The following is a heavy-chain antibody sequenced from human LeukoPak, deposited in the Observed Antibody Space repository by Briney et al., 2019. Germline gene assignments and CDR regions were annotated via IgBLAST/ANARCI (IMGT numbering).Heavy chain of an antibody. CDR2: INWNGGST. CDR3: ARCPESYASSGYIIFPPYYFDY. D-gene: IGHD3-22*01. Sequence: GGSLRLSCAASGFTFDDYGMSWVRQAPGKGLEWVSGINWNGGSTGYADSVKGRFTISRDNAKNSLYLQMNSLRAEDTALYYCARCPESYASSGYIIFPPYYFDYWGQGTLVTVSS. V-gene: IGHV3-20*04. J-gene: IGHJ4*02. CDR1: GFTFDDYG.